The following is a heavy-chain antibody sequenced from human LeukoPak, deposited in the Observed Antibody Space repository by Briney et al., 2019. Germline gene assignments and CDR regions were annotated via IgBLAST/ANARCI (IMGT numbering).Heavy chain of an antibody. CDR2: IWYDGSKK. J-gene: IGHJ4*01. D-gene: IGHD1-7*01. CDR3: ASVYGTTVDY. CDR1: GYTFSRHG. Sequence: GGSLRLSCAASGYTFSRHGLHWVRLAPGKGLEWVAVIWYDGSKKYYAESVKGRFTVSKDNSQNTMYLQMDSVRSDDTAVYYCASVYGTTVDYWGHGTLVTVSS. V-gene: IGHV3-33*01.